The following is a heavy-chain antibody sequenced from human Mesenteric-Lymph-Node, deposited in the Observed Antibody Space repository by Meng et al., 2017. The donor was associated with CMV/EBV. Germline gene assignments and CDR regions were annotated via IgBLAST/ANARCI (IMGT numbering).Heavy chain of an antibody. J-gene: IGHJ5*02. V-gene: IGHV1-2*06. D-gene: IGHD3-10*01. Sequence: CKSSESTFPAYYIHWVRQAPGQGLEWMGRINPNNGGANYAHKFQDRVSMTRDTSISTAYMELRRLRSDDTAIYYCATAGAGYYGPFDAWGQGALVTVSS. CDR1: ESTFPAYY. CDR2: INPNNGGA. CDR3: ATAGAGYYGPFDA.